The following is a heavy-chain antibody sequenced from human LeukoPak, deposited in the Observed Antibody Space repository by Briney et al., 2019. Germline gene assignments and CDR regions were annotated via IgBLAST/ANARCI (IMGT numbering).Heavy chain of an antibody. D-gene: IGHD1-26*01. V-gene: IGHV3-23*01. CDR3: ARGPAANSGNYYAGDY. CDR2: ISGSASST. CDR1: GFTFSNYA. J-gene: IGHJ4*02. Sequence: GGSLRLSCAASGFTFSNYAMSWVRQAPGKGLEWVSAISGSASSTYHADSVKGRFTISRDNAKNTLYLQMNSLKSEDSAAYYCARGPAANSGNYYAGDYWGQGTLVTVSS.